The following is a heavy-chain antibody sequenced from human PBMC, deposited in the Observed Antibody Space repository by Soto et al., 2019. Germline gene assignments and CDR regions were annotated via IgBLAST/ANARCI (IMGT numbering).Heavy chain of an antibody. CDR1: VGTFSSYA. D-gene: IGHD2-21*02. J-gene: IGHJ4*02. Sequence: GXSVKVSCKASVGTFSSYAFSWVRQAPGQGLEWMGGIIPIFGTANYAQKFQGRVTITADESTSTAYMELSSLRSEDTAVYYCASSRRAYCGGDCYRGFDYWGQGTLVTGSS. CDR2: IIPIFGTA. V-gene: IGHV1-69*13. CDR3: ASSRRAYCGGDCYRGFDY.